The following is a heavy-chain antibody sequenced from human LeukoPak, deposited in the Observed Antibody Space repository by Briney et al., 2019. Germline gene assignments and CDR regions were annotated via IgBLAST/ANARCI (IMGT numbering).Heavy chain of an antibody. J-gene: IGHJ4*02. CDR3: AKGYCSGGNCYQDY. D-gene: IGHD2-15*01. CDR1: GFTFSSYG. Sequence: GGSLRLSCAASGFTFSSYGMHWVRQAPGKGLEWVAVISYDGSNKYYADSVKGRFTISRDNSKNTLYLQMNSLRAEDTAVYYCAKGYCSGGNCYQDYWGQGTLVTVSS. CDR2: ISYDGSNK. V-gene: IGHV3-30*18.